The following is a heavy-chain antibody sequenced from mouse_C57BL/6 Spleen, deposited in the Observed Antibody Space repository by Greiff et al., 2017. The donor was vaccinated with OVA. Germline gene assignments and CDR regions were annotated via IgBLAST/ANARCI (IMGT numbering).Heavy chain of an antibody. J-gene: IGHJ2*01. CDR3: ARTDISKSNGY. Sequence: VQLQQPGAELVKPGASVKLSCKASGYNFTSYWMKWVKQRPGQGLEWIGEIDPSDRYTNYNQKFKGKATLTVDTYSSTAYMQLSSLTSEDDAVYYSARTDISKSNGYWGQGTIRTVAS. CDR2: IDPSDRYT. V-gene: IGHV1-50*01. CDR1: GYNFTSYW. D-gene: IGHD1-3*01.